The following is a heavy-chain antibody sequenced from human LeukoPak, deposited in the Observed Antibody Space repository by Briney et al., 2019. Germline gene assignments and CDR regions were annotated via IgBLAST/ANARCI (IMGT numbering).Heavy chain of an antibody. CDR1: GGSISSYY. CDR3: ARGKYYYDSNSSYRYFDP. CDR2: IYTTGNT. V-gene: IGHV4-4*07. D-gene: IGHD3-22*01. Sequence: SETLSLTCIFSGGSISSYYWSWIRQPAGKGLEWIGRIYTTGNTNYNPSLKSRVTMSIDTSKKQFSLKLSSVTAADTAVYYCARGKYYYDSNSSYRYFDPWGQGTLVTVSS. J-gene: IGHJ5*02.